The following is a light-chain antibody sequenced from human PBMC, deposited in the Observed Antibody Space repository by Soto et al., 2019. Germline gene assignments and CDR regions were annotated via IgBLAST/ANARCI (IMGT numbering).Light chain of an antibody. CDR2: GAS. CDR3: QQTYIPPLT. V-gene: IGKV1-39*01. CDR1: QSINNY. J-gene: IGKJ4*01. Sequence: DIQMTQSPSSLSASVGDGVTITCRASQSINNYLNWYRQKPGKAPELLIFGASSLQSGVPSRFSGSRSGTDFTLPISSLQSEDFASYYCQQTYIPPLTFGGGSKLEVK.